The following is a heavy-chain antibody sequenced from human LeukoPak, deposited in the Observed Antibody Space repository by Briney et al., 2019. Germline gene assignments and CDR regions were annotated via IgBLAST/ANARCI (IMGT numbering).Heavy chain of an antibody. J-gene: IGHJ6*02. D-gene: IGHD2-21*02. CDR1: GFTFSSYW. Sequence: GGSLRLSCAASGFTFSSYWMSWVRQAPGKGLEWVAKIKEDGSEKYYVDSVKGRFTISRDNAKNSLDLQMSSLRAEDTAVYYCARDAVTAITNYYYYGMDVWGQGTTVTVFS. V-gene: IGHV3-7*04. CDR3: ARDAVTAITNYYYYGMDV. CDR2: IKEDGSEK.